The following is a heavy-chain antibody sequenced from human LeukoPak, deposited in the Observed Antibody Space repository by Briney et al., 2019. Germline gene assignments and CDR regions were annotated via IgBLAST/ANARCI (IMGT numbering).Heavy chain of an antibody. CDR2: ISYDGSNK. J-gene: IGHJ6*02. CDR3: ASNVGMDV. Sequence: GRSLRLSCAASGFTFSSYGMHWVRQAPGKGLEWVAVISYDGSNKYYADSVKGRFTISRDNSKNTLYLRMNSLRAEDTAVYYCASNVGMDVWGQGTTVTVSS. CDR1: GFTFSSYG. V-gene: IGHV3-30*03.